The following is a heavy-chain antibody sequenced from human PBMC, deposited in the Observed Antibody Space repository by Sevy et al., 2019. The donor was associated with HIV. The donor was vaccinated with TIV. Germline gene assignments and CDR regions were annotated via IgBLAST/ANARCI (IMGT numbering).Heavy chain of an antibody. D-gene: IGHD2-2*01. J-gene: IGHJ4*02. CDR1: GGSISSYY. V-gene: IGHV4-59*01. Sequence: PSETLSLTCTVSGGSISSYYWSWIRQPPGKGLEWIGYIYYSGSTNYNPSLKSRVTISVDTSKNQFSLKLSSVTAADTAMYYCARGAARYCSSTSCYDFDYWGQGTLVTVSS. CDR3: ARGAARYCSSTSCYDFDY. CDR2: IYYSGST.